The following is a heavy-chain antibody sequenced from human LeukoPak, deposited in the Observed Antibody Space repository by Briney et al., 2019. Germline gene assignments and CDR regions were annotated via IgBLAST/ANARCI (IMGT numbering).Heavy chain of an antibody. D-gene: IGHD6-19*01. CDR2: LSSRGDII. CDR3: ARETVAGTFDY. CDR1: GFTFSDYY. J-gene: IGHJ4*02. Sequence: GGSLRLSCAGSGFTFSDYYMSWIRQAPGKGLDWVSDLSSRGDIISYADSVKGRFTISRDNAKNSPYLQINSLRAEDTAVYYCARETVAGTFDYWGQGTLVTVSS. V-gene: IGHV3-11*01.